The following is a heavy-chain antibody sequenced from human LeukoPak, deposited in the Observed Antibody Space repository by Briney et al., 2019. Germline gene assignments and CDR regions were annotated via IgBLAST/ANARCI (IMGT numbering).Heavy chain of an antibody. CDR3: AKESRYYYGSGSFSSQFDY. Sequence: GGSLRLSCAASGFTFSGYAMSWVRQAPGKGLEWVSSVSGSGGSTYYTDSVKGRFTSSRDNSKNTLYLQMNSLRAEDTAVYYCAKESRYYYGSGSFSSQFDYWGQGTLVTVSS. J-gene: IGHJ4*02. V-gene: IGHV3-23*01. CDR2: VSGSGGST. D-gene: IGHD3-10*01. CDR1: GFTFSGYA.